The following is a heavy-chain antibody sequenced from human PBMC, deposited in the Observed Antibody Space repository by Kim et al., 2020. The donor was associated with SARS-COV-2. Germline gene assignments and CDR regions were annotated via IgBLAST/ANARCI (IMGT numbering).Heavy chain of an antibody. Sequence: RYSPSFPGQVTISADKSISTAYLQWSSLKASDTAMYYCARNYDILTGYDYWGQGTLVTVSS. J-gene: IGHJ4*02. CDR3: ARNYDILTGYDY. V-gene: IGHV5-51*01. D-gene: IGHD3-9*01.